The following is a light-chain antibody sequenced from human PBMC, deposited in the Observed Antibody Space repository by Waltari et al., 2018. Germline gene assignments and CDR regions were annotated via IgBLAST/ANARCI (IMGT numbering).Light chain of an antibody. Sequence: QSVLTQPPSVSAAPGQRVTISCSGGSSNIGNNDVSWYQQFPGTAPKLLITDNNKRPFGIPDRFSGSKSGTSATLGITGLQTGDEADYYCATWDGRLSVVVFVGGTKVTVL. CDR1: SSNIGNND. CDR2: DNN. J-gene: IGLJ3*02. V-gene: IGLV1-51*01. CDR3: ATWDGRLSVVV.